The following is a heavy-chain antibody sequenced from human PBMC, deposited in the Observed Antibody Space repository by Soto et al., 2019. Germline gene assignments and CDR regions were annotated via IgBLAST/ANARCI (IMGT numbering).Heavy chain of an antibody. CDR1: GGSISSSNW. CDR2: IYHSGST. CDR3: ARRGDYIDAGYFDY. J-gene: IGHJ4*02. Sequence: KTSETLSLTCAVSGGSISSSNWWSWVRQPPGKGLEWIGEIYHSGSTNYNPSLKSRVTISVDKSKNQFSLKLGSVTAADTAVYYCARRGDYIDAGYFDYWGQGTLVTVSS. D-gene: IGHD4-17*01. V-gene: IGHV4-4*02.